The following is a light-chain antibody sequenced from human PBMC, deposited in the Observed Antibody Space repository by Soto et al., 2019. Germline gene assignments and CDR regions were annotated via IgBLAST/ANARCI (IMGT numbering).Light chain of an antibody. CDR1: QSLDSSF. CDR3: EPCSTVGR. V-gene: IGKV3-20*01. J-gene: IGKJ4*01. CDR2: GAS. Sequence: SRKGRDIGGRRASQSLDSSFIAWYQQKPGQAPRLLIYGASTRASGIPDRISGRGNRTDYTLPSSRQECEAVPAYYGEPCSTVGRFAGGTKVDIK.